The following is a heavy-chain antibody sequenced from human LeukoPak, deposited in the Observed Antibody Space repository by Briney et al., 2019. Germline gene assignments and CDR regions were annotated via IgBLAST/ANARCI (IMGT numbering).Heavy chain of an antibody. J-gene: IGHJ6*03. D-gene: IGHD4-11*01. CDR3: ARGTTGYVYYYMDV. CDR1: GFTFSSYS. CDR2: ISSSSSYI. V-gene: IGHV3-21*01. Sequence: GGSLRLSCAASGFTFSSYSMNWVRQAPGKGLEWVSSISSSSSYIYYADSVKGRFTISRDNAKNSLHLQTNSLRAEDTAVYYCARGTTGYVYYYMDVWGKGTTVTVSS.